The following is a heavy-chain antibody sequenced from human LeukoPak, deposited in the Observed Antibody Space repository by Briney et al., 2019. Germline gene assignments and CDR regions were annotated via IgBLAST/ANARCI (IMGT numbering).Heavy chain of an antibody. J-gene: IGHJ4*02. CDR1: RLTFLSDP. V-gene: IGHV3-23*01. CDR2: TSGSGTNS. CDR3: AKDFRGNGYFFDY. Sequence: GGSLRLSFAASRLTFLSDPVSWVRQAPGKVLELDSATSGSGTNSSYADSVKGPFTIYRANSTNKLYLHMNRLSAAATAVYSCAKDFRGNGYFFDYWGQGTLVTVSS. D-gene: IGHD4-23*01.